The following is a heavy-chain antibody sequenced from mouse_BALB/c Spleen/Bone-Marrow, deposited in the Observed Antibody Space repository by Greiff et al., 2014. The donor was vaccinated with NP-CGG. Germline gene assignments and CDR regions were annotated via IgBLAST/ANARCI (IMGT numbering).Heavy chain of an antibody. V-gene: IGHV14-3*02. CDR2: IDPANGNT. CDR1: GVNIKDTY. D-gene: IGHD2-14*01. Sequence: VQLKESGAELVKPGASVKLSCTASGVNIKDTYMHWVKQRPEQGLEWIGRIDPANGNTKYDPKFQGKATITADTSSNTAYLQLSSLTSEDTAVYYCASYRYGWYFDVWGAGTTVTVSS. J-gene: IGHJ1*01. CDR3: ASYRYGWYFDV.